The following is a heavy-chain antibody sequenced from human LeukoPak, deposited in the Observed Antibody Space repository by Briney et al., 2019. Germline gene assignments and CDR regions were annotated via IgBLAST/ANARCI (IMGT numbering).Heavy chain of an antibody. Sequence: GGSLRLSCAASGFTFSSFGMHWVRQAPGKGLEWVTFIRYDGSHKYYADSVKGRFTISRDNSNNTLYMQMDSLRIEDTAVYYCAKAGGTYYPDHFDPWGQGTLVTVSS. D-gene: IGHD3-10*01. CDR2: IRYDGSHK. CDR3: AKAGGTYYPDHFDP. CDR1: GFTFSSFG. V-gene: IGHV3-30*02. J-gene: IGHJ5*02.